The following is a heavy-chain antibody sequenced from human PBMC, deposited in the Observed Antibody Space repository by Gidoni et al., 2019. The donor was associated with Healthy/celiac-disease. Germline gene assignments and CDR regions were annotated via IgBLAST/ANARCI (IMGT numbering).Heavy chain of an antibody. D-gene: IGHD6-19*01. CDR1: GFPFSSYG. V-gene: IGHV3-30*18. Sequence: QVQLVESGGGVVQPGRSLRLSCAASGFPFSSYGMHWVRQAPGKGLEWVAVISYDGSNKYYADSVKGRFTISRDNSKNTLYLQMNSLRAEDTAVYYCAKELSSGWYLGYFDLWGRGTLVTVSS. CDR2: ISYDGSNK. CDR3: AKELSSGWYLGYFDL. J-gene: IGHJ2*01.